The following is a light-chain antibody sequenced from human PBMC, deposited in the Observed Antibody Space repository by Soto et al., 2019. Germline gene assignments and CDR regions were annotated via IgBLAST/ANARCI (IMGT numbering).Light chain of an antibody. J-gene: IGKJ1*01. CDR2: GAS. CDR3: QHHNSNSLL. Sequence: DIQLPQSPPNLSASVGDSVTITCRASQSIRYYLAWYHQMPGKAPKLLIYGASSLLSGVLSRFSCSGSGTEFTLTISSMQPDVFATYLCQHHNSNSLLFGQGTNVEIK. V-gene: IGKV1-5*01. CDR1: QSIRYY.